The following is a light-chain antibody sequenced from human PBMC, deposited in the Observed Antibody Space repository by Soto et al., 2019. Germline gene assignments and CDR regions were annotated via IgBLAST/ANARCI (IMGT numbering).Light chain of an antibody. Sequence: DIQMTQSPSSLSASVGDRVTITCRAGQDISNFLAWYQQRPGRVPKLLIYGASTLQSGVTSRFSGSGSGTDFTLTISSLQPEDVATYYCQQYHRVPWTFGQGTKVEIK. CDR3: QQYHRVPWT. CDR2: GAS. J-gene: IGKJ1*01. V-gene: IGKV1-27*01. CDR1: QDISNF.